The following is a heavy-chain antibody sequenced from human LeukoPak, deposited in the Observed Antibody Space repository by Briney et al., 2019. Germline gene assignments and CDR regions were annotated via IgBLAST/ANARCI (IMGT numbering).Heavy chain of an antibody. CDR3: AREGYSYGYPHYYYMDV. CDR1: GFTFSSYW. V-gene: IGHV3-7*01. J-gene: IGHJ6*03. Sequence: GGSLRLSCAASGFTFSSYWMSWVRQAPGKGVEWVANIKQDGSEKYYVDSVKGRFTISRDNAKNSLYLQMNSLRAEDTAVYYCAREGYSYGYPHYYYMDVWGKGTTVTVSS. CDR2: IKQDGSEK. D-gene: IGHD5-18*01.